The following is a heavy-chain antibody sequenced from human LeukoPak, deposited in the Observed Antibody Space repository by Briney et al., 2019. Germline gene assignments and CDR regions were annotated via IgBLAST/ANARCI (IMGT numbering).Heavy chain of an antibody. CDR1: GYTFTRNE. V-gene: IGHV1-3*01. Sequence: ASVKVSCKASGYTFTRNEMHWVRQAPGQRLEWMGWINAGNGNTKYSQKFQGRVTITRDTSASTAYMELSSLRSEDTAVYYCARARDPDCSGGSCYSQLGFDPWGQGTLVTVSS. J-gene: IGHJ5*02. CDR3: ARARDPDCSGGSCYSQLGFDP. CDR2: INAGNGNT. D-gene: IGHD2-15*01.